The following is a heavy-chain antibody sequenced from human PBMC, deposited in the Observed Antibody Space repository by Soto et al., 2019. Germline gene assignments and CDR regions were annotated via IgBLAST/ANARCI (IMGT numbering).Heavy chain of an antibody. CDR1: GGSFSGYY. CDR3: ARRKYRWLQLKEWDY. CDR2: INHSGST. Sequence: SETLSLTCAVYGGSFSGYYWSWIRQPPGKGLEWIGEINHSGSTNYNPSLKSRVTISVDTSKNQFSLKLSSVTAADTAVYYCARRKYRWLQLKEWDYWGQGTLVTVSS. D-gene: IGHD5-12*01. V-gene: IGHV4-34*01. J-gene: IGHJ4*02.